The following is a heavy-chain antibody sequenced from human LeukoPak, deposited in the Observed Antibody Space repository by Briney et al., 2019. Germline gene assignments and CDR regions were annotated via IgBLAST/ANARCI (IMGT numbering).Heavy chain of an antibody. CDR3: AKSGVGATIKAFDI. CDR1: GFTFDDYA. Sequence: PGRSLRLSCAASGFTFDDYAMHWVRQAPGKGLEWVSGISWNSGSIGYADSVKGRFTISIDNAKNSLHLQMNSLRAEDMALYYCAKSGVGATIKAFDIWGQGTMVTVSS. D-gene: IGHD1-26*01. J-gene: IGHJ3*02. V-gene: IGHV3-9*03. CDR2: ISWNSGSI.